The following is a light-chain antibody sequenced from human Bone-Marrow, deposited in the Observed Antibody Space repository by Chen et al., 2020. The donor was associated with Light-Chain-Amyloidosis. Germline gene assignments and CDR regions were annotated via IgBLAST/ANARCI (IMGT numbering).Light chain of an antibody. V-gene: IGLV6-57*01. CDR1: SGSIATNY. Sequence: NFMLTQPHSVSESPGKTVLISCTRSSGSIATNYVQWYQQRPGRSPTTVIYEDDQRPSGVPARFSCSINRASNSASLTISGLKTEEEADYYCQSYQGSSQGVFGGGTKLTVL. CDR2: EDD. CDR3: QSYQGSSQGV. J-gene: IGLJ3*02.